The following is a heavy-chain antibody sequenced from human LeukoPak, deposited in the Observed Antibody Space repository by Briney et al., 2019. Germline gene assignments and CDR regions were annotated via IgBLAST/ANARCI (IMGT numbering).Heavy chain of an antibody. CDR1: GFTFSSYD. J-gene: IGHJ4*02. D-gene: IGHD2-15*01. CDR2: IGTAGEI. CDR3: ARGDCSGGSCYCDY. V-gene: IGHV3-13*01. Sequence: GGSLRLSCAASGFTFSSYDIHWVRQATGKGLEWVSGIGTAGEIYYPGSVKGRFTISRENAKNSLYLQMNSLRAGDTAVYYCARGDCSGGSCYCDYWGQGALVTVSS.